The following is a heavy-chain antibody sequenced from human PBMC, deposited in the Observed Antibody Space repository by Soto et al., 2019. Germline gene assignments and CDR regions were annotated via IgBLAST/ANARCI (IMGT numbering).Heavy chain of an antibody. Sequence: PGESLKISCKGSGYTFTSHWIGWVRQMPGKGLEWMGIIYPDDSDTRYSPSFQGQVTISADRSTSTAYLQWSSLKAPDSAMYYCARTSTINRYYGMDVWGQGTTVTVSS. J-gene: IGHJ6*02. CDR3: ARTSTINRYYGMDV. CDR2: IYPDDSDT. CDR1: GYTFTSHW. D-gene: IGHD5-12*01. V-gene: IGHV5-51*01.